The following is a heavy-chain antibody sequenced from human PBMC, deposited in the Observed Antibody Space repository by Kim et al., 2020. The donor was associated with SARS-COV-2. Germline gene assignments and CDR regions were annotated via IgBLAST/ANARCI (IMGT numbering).Heavy chain of an antibody. CDR1: GFTFSSYG. D-gene: IGHD2-8*01. Sequence: GGSLRLSCAASGFTFSSYGMHWDRQAPGKGLEWVAVISYDGSNKYYADSVKGRFTISRDNSKNTLYLQMNSLRAEDTAVYYCAKMYRGNYYYGMDVWGQGTTVTVSS. J-gene: IGHJ6*02. V-gene: IGHV3-30*18. CDR3: AKMYRGNYYYGMDV. CDR2: ISYDGSNK.